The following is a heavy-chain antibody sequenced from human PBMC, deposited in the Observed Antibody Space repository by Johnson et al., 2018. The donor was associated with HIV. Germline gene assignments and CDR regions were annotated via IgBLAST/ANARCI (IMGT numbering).Heavy chain of an antibody. CDR1: GFTFSSYG. D-gene: IGHD6-6*01. J-gene: IGHJ3*02. V-gene: IGHV3-7*01. Sequence: EKLVESGGGVVQPGGSLRLSCVASGFTFSSYGMHWVRQAPGKGLEWVANIKQDGSEKYYVDSVKGRFTISRDNAKNSLYLQMNSLRAEDTAVYYCARAGSSSDDAFDIWGQGTMVTVS. CDR2: IKQDGSEK. CDR3: ARAGSSSDDAFDI.